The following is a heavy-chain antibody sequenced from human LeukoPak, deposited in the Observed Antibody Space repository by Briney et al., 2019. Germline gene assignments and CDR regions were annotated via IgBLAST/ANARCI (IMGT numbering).Heavy chain of an antibody. D-gene: IGHD6-13*01. J-gene: IGHJ4*02. CDR3: AKDRSRSWSIYY. Sequence: PGRSLRLSCAASGFTVSSDGMHGGRQAPGEGVEWVAVISYDGSKKYYAGSVKGRFTISRDNSKNTLYMQMNSLRVEDTAVYYCAKDRSRSWSIYYWGQGTLVTSSS. CDR2: ISYDGSKK. V-gene: IGHV3-30*18. CDR1: GFTVSSDG.